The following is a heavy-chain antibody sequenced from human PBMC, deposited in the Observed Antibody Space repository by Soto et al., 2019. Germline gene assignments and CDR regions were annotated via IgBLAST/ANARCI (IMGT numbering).Heavy chain of an antibody. CDR3: AKFRGPSYSYYSMDV. D-gene: IGHD3-16*01. J-gene: IGHJ6*03. CDR1: GFTFGSYA. Sequence: EVQLLESGGGLVQPGGSLRLSCAASGFTFGSYAMNWLRQAPGRGLECVSFISGSGRTTYYADSVKGPFTVSRDNSKNTLYLQMNSLRAEDTALYYCAKFRGPSYSYYSMDVWGKGTTVTVSS. CDR2: ISGSGRTT. V-gene: IGHV3-23*01.